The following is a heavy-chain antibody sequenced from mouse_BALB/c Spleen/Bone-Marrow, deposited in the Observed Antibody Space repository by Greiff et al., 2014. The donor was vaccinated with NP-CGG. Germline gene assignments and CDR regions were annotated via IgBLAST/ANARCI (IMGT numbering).Heavy chain of an antibody. V-gene: IGHV1S130*01. Sequence: QVQLQQSGSVLVRPGASVKLSCKASGYTFTSSWMHWAKQRPGQGLEWIGEIHPNSGNTNYNEKFKGKATLTVYTSSSTAYVDLSSLTSEAAEVYFYARQQRYAYDFDYWGQGTTLTVSS. CDR1: GYTFTSSW. CDR2: IHPNSGNT. CDR3: ARQQRYAYDFDY. J-gene: IGHJ2*01. D-gene: IGHD1-1*01.